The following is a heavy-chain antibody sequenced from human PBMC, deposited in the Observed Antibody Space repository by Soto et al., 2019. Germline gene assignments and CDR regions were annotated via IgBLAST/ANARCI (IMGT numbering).Heavy chain of an antibody. CDR1: GGSISSGGYY. CDR2: IYYSGST. CDR3: ARQTAP. J-gene: IGHJ5*02. V-gene: IGHV4-31*03. Sequence: QVQLQESGPGLVKPSQTLSLTCTVSGGSISSGGYYWSWIRQHPGKGLEWIGYIYYSGSTYYNPSLKSGVTIPVDRSKTQFPLRLSSVTAADTAVYSWARQTAPGGQGTLVTVSS.